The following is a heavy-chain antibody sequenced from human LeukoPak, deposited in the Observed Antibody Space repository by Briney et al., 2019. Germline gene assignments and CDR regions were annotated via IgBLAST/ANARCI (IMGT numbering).Heavy chain of an antibody. J-gene: IGHJ4*02. Sequence: SETLSLTCTVSGGSISSSSYYWGWIRQPPGKGLEWIGSIYYSGSTYYNPSLKSRVTISVDTSKNQLSLKLSSVTAADTAVYYCARGRREGYCSGGSCRYYFDYWGQGTLVTVSS. CDR2: IYYSGST. D-gene: IGHD2-15*01. CDR3: ARGRREGYCSGGSCRYYFDY. CDR1: GGSISSSSYY. V-gene: IGHV4-39*07.